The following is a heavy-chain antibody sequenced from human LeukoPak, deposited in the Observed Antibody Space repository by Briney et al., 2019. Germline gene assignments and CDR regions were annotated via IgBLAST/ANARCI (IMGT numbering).Heavy chain of an antibody. D-gene: IGHD3-22*01. CDR1: GCSISSYY. Sequence: SDTLSLTCTLSGCSISSYYWSWVRQPPGKGLEWIGYIYYSGSTNYNPSLKSRVTISVDMSKNQYALKLTSVTAADTAVYYCARDDSNYYDSSGFDYWGQGTLVTVSS. J-gene: IGHJ4*02. V-gene: IGHV4-59*01. CDR2: IYYSGST. CDR3: ARDDSNYYDSSGFDY.